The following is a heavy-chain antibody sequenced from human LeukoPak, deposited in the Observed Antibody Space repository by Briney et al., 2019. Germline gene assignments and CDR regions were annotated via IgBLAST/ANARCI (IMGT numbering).Heavy chain of an antibody. Sequence: GGSLRLSCAASGFTVSSNYMSWVRQAPGKGLEWVSYISSSSSSIYDADSVRGRFTISRDNAKNSLYLQMNSLRAEDTAVYYCAGSILTGYPNFDYWGQGTLVTVSS. CDR3: AGSILTGYPNFDY. CDR2: ISSSSSSI. V-gene: IGHV3-48*04. D-gene: IGHD3-9*01. J-gene: IGHJ4*02. CDR1: GFTVSSNY.